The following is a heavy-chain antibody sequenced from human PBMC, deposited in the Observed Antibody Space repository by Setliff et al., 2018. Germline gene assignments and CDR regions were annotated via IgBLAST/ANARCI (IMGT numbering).Heavy chain of an antibody. CDR1: GFTFSSLW. CDR3: AKVPNSGGYAGPFDF. J-gene: IGHJ4*02. V-gene: IGHV3-7*01. CDR2: INQGGSDQ. D-gene: IGHD5-12*01. Sequence: PGGSLRLSCSASGFTFSSLWMAWVRQAPGKGLEWVANINQGGSDQFYVESVKGRITISRDNAKNSLYLQMNSLRVEDTAVYYCAKVPNSGGYAGPFDFWGQGTLVTVSS.